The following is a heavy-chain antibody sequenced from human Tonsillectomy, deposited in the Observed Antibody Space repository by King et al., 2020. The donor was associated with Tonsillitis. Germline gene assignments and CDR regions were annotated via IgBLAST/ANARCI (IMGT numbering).Heavy chain of an antibody. V-gene: IGHV1-8*01. CDR2: VNPNSGNT. D-gene: IGHD5/OR15-5a*01. CDR3: ARGEVSGCDY. CDR1: GYTFSNYD. Sequence: QLVQSGAEVKKPGASVKVSCKTSGYTFSNYDLNWVRQAPGQGLYWMGWVNPNSGNTAYAQKFQGRVTMTRDTSISTVYLELSSLRSEDTAVYYCARGEVSGCDYWGQGTLVTVSS. J-gene: IGHJ4*02.